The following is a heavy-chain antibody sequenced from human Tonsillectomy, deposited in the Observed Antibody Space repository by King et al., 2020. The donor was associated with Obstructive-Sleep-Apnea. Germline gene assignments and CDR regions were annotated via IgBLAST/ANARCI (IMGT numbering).Heavy chain of an antibody. Sequence: VQLVESGGGVVQPGRSLRLSCAASRFTFSSYAMHWVRQAPGKGLEWVAVISYDGSNKYYADSVEGRFTNSRDNSKNTLYLQMNRLRAEDTGVYYCARDVGSSGWYDAHYGMDVWGQGTTVTVSS. D-gene: IGHD6-19*01. CDR3: ARDVGSSGWYDAHYGMDV. V-gene: IGHV3-30-3*01. J-gene: IGHJ6*02. CDR1: RFTFSSYA. CDR2: ISYDGSNK.